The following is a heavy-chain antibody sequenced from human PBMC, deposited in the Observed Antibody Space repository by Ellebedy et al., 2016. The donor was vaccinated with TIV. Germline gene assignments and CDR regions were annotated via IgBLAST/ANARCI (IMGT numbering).Heavy chain of an antibody. CDR1: GFTFSSYS. J-gene: IGHJ6*02. CDR2: ISSSSSTI. V-gene: IGHV3-48*01. Sequence: GGSLRLXXAASGFTFSSYSMNWVRQAPGKGLEWVSYISSSSSTIYYADFVRGRFTISGDNSKNTLYLQMNSLRAEDTAVYYCARAPPLYCSGGSCYGYYYYGMDVWGQGTTVTVSS. CDR3: ARAPPLYCSGGSCYGYYYYGMDV. D-gene: IGHD2-15*01.